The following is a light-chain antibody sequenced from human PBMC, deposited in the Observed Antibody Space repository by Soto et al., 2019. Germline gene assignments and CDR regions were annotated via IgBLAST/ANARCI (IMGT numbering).Light chain of an antibody. V-gene: IGKV2-24*01. J-gene: IGKJ3*01. CDR1: QSLAHSDGNTY. CDR2: KVS. CDR3: MHASQPFT. Sequence: DIVMTQTPLSSPVTLGQPASISCRSSQSLAHSDGNTYLSWLLQRPGQPPRLLIDKVSNRLSGVPDRFSGSGAGADFTLKISRVEAEDVGVYYCMHASQPFTFGPGTRVDIK.